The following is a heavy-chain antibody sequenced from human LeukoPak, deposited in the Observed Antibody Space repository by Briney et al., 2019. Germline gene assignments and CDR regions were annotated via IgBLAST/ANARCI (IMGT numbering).Heavy chain of an antibody. CDR1: GITLSNYG. J-gene: IGHJ4*02. D-gene: IGHD7-27*01. CDR3: ARDGDKTWVHY. Sequence: GGSLRLSCAVSGITLSNYGMSWVRQAPGKGLEWVAGISDSGGSTNYADSVKGRFTISRDNAKNTLYLQMNSLRAEDTAVYYCARDGDKTWVHYWGQGTLVVVSS. CDR2: ISDSGGST. V-gene: IGHV3-23*01.